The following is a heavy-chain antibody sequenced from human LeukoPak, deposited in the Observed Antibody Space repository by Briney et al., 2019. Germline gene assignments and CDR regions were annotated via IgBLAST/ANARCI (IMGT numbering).Heavy chain of an antibody. V-gene: IGHV4-4*07. Sequence: NPSETLSLTCTVSGVSISSYYWSWMRQPAGKGLEWIGRIYTSGSTNYNPSLKSRVTMSVDTSKNQFSLKLSSVTAADTAVYYCARASHDYVWGRGFTYFDYWGQGTLVTVSS. J-gene: IGHJ4*02. CDR3: ARASHDYVWGRGFTYFDY. CDR1: GVSISSYY. CDR2: IYTSGST. D-gene: IGHD3-16*01.